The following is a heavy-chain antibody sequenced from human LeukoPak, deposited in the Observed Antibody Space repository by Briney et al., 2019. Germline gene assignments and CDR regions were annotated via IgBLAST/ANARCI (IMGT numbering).Heavy chain of an antibody. J-gene: IGHJ4*02. CDR1: GFTFSSYA. V-gene: IGHV3-23*01. CDR2: ISGSGGST. D-gene: IGHD3-3*01. CDR3: AKDHWYYDFWSGYYLDY. Sequence: GGSLRLSCAASGFTFSSYAMSWVRQAPGKGLEWVSAISGSGGSTYYADSVKGRFTISRDNSKNTLYLQMNSLRAEDTAVYYCAKDHWYYDFWSGYYLDYWGQGTLVTVSS.